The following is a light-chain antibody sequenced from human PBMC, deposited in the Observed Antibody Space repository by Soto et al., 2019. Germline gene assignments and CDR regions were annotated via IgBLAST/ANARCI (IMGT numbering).Light chain of an antibody. V-gene: IGLV2-23*02. CDR2: EVS. CDR3: CSYAGSIPYV. Sequence: QSALTQPASVSGSPGQSITISCTGTSRDVGSYNLVSWYQQHPGKAHKLMIYEVSKRPSGVSNRFSGSKSGNTASLTISGLQAEDEADYYCCSYAGSIPYVFGTGTKVTVL. J-gene: IGLJ1*01. CDR1: SRDVGSYNL.